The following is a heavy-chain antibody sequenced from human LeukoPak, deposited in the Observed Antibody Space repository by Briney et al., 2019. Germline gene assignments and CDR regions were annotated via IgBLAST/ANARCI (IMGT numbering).Heavy chain of an antibody. CDR1: GGTFSSYA. CDR3: ARGGYSYGFEYFQH. CDR2: IIPILGIA. J-gene: IGHJ1*01. D-gene: IGHD5-18*01. Sequence: ASVKVSCKASGGTFSSYAISWVRQAPGQGLEWMGRIIPILGIANYAQKFQGRVTITADKSTSTAYMELSSLRSEDTAVYHCARGGYSYGFEYFQHWGQGTLVTVSS. V-gene: IGHV1-69*04.